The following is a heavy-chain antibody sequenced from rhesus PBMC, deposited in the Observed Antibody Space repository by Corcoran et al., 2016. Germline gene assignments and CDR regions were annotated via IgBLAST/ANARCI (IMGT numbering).Heavy chain of an antibody. CDR3: AEGLIAAADPGGYFDY. CDR1: GFTFSSYG. J-gene: IGHJ4*01. V-gene: IGHV3-54*02. Sequence: EVQLVESGGGLVQPGGSLRLSCAASGFTFSSYGMHWVRQAPGKGLEWVAVISYDGSKKYYADYVKDRFTISRDNSKKMLYLQMNNLKLEDTAVYYCAEGLIAAADPGGYFDYWGQGVLVTVSS. D-gene: IGHD6S26*01. CDR2: ISYDGSKK.